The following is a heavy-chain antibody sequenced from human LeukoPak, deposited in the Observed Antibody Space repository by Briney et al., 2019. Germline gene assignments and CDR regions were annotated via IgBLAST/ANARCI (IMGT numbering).Heavy chain of an antibody. J-gene: IGHJ6*03. CDR1: GFTFSSYW. Sequence: GGSLRLSCAASGFTFSSYWMHWVRQAPGKGLVWVSRINSDGSSTSYADSVKGRFTISRDNAKNTLYLQMNSLRAEDTAVYYCASGAYDFWSGHPRRDYYMDVWGKGTTVTVSS. CDR2: INSDGSST. D-gene: IGHD3-3*01. V-gene: IGHV3-74*01. CDR3: ASGAYDFWSGHPRRDYYMDV.